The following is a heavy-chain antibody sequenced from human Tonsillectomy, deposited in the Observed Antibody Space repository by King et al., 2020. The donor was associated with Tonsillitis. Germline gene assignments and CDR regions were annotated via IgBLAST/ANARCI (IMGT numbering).Heavy chain of an antibody. CDR3: AKGEGYGDYQGWSDNWFDP. V-gene: IGHV3-9*01. J-gene: IGHJ5*02. CDR2: ISWNSATI. CDR1: GFTFDDYA. Sequence: VQLVESGGGLVQPGRSLRLSCAASGFTFDDYAMHWVRQAPGKGLEWVSGISWNSATIAYADSVKGRFSISRDNAKNSLYLQMNSLRAEDTALYYCAKGEGYGDYQGWSDNWFDPWGQGTLVTVSS. D-gene: IGHD4-17*01.